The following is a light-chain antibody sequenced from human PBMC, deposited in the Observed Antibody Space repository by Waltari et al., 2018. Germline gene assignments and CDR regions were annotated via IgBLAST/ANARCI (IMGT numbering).Light chain of an antibody. V-gene: IGKV1-39*01. CDR3: QQSYTTPRT. CDR1: QVISSH. J-gene: IGKJ3*01. Sequence: DIQMTQSPSSLSASVGDRVTITCRASQVISSHLNWYQQKLGKAPKLLIYTASNLQNGVPSRFSGGGSGTNFSLTISSLHPEDSATYICQQSYTTPRTFGPGTKVHI. CDR2: TAS.